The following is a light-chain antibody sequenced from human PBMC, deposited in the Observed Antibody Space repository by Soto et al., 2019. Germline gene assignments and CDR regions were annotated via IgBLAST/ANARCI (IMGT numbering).Light chain of an antibody. CDR1: QTIVTW. V-gene: IGKV1-5*03. Sequence: DVQMTQSPSTLSASIGDTVTITCRASQTIVTWLAWYQQKPGRPPKLLIYMASILESGVPSRFSGSGSGTDFTLTINSLQSEDFAVYYCQQYHHWPVTFGGGTKVEIK. CDR3: QQYHHWPVT. J-gene: IGKJ4*01. CDR2: MAS.